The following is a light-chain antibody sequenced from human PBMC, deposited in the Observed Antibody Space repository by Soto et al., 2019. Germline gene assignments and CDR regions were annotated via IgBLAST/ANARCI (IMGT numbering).Light chain of an antibody. V-gene: IGKV3-20*01. J-gene: IGKJ1*01. CDR1: QSVSSSY. CDR2: GVS. Sequence: EIALTQSPGTLSLFPGERATLSCRASQSVSSSYLAWYQQKPGQAPRLLIYGVSSRATGIPDRFSGSGSGTDFTLTISRLEPEDFAVYYCQQYETSLPWTFGQGTKVEIK. CDR3: QQYETSLPWT.